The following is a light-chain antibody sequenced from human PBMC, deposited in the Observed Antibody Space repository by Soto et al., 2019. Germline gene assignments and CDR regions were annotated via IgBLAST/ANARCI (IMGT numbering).Light chain of an antibody. CDR2: DVS. V-gene: IGLV2-14*03. Sequence: QSALTQPASVSGSPGQAITITCTGTSSGVGGYNYVSWYQQHPGKVPKVLISDVSNWPSGVPNRFSDSKSGNTASLTISGRQADDEADYYCSSYLGIDTLVFGTGTKLTVL. CDR1: SSGVGGYNY. J-gene: IGLJ1*01. CDR3: SSYLGIDTLV.